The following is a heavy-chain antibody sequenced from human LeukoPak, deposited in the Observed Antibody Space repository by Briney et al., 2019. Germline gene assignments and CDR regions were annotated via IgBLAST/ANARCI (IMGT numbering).Heavy chain of an antibody. D-gene: IGHD6-13*01. CDR1: GYTFTAYY. CDR3: ARAGYSSSLNWFDP. V-gene: IGHV1-2*02. CDR2: INPNTGGT. J-gene: IGHJ5*02. Sequence: GASVKVSCKASGYTFTAYYMYWVRQAPGQGLEWMGWINPNTGGTNSAQKFQGRVTMTTDTSTSTAYMELRSLRSDDTAVYYCARAGYSSSLNWFDPWGQGTLVTVSS.